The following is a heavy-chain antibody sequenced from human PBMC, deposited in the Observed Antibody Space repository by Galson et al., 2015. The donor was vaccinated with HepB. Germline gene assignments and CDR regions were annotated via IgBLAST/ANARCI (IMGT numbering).Heavy chain of an antibody. D-gene: IGHD6-13*01. CDR2: ISYDGSNK. Sequence: SLRLSCAASGFTFSSYGMHWVRQAPGKGLEWVAVISYDGSNKYYADSVKGRFTISRDNSKNTLYLQMNSLRAEDTAVYYCAKAYGSSWSFDYWGQGTLVTVSS. V-gene: IGHV3-30*18. CDR1: GFTFSSYG. J-gene: IGHJ4*02. CDR3: AKAYGSSWSFDY.